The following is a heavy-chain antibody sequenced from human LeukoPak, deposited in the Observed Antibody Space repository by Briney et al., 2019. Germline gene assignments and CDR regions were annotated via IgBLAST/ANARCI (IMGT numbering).Heavy chain of an antibody. CDR3: ARGRRATTVTTIFTNYYYYGMDV. CDR1: RFTLSSYG. D-gene: IGHD4-17*01. J-gene: IGHJ6*02. CDR2: IGYDGSNK. V-gene: IGHV3-33*01. Sequence: GGSLRLSCAASRFTLSSYGMPWVRQSPGKGLESLAVIGYDGSNKYYADSVKGRFTITRDNSKNTLYLQMNSLRAEDTAVYYCARGRRATTVTTIFTNYYYYGMDVWGQGTTVTVSS.